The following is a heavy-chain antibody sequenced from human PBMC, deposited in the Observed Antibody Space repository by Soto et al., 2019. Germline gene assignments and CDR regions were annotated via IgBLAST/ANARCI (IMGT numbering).Heavy chain of an antibody. Sequence: PSETLSLTCTVSGGSISSGGYYWSWIRQHPGKGLEWIGYIYYSGSTYYNPSLKSRVTISVDTSKNQFSLKLSSVTAADTAVYYCASLLGPFGPTIDYWGQGTLVTVSS. CDR3: ASLLGPFGPTIDY. D-gene: IGHD3-3*01. J-gene: IGHJ4*02. CDR2: IYYSGST. V-gene: IGHV4-31*03. CDR1: GGSISSGGYY.